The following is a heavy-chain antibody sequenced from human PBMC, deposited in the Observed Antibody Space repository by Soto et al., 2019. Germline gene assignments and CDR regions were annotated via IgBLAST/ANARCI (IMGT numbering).Heavy chain of an antibody. V-gene: IGHV3-23*01. J-gene: IGHJ4*02. CDR1: GFIFTDYA. CDR3: AKAGSSWNFDY. D-gene: IGHD6-13*01. CDR2: ISGSGGST. Sequence: GGSLRLSCVASGFIFTDYAMSWVRQAPGKGLEWVSAISGSGGSTYYADSVKGRFTISRDNSKNTLYLQMNSLRAEDTAVYYCAKAGSSWNFDYWGQGTLVTVSS.